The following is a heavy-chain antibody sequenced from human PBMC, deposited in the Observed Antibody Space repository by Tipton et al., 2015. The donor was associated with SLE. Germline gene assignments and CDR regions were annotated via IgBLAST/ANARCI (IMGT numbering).Heavy chain of an antibody. V-gene: IGHV4-59*12. CDR2: IYYSGST. D-gene: IGHD5-12*01. CDR1: GGSISSYY. CDR3: ATLSGYVGGWFDP. J-gene: IGHJ5*02. Sequence: TLSLTCTVSGGSISSYYWSWIRQPPGKGLEWIGSIYYSGSTYYNPSLKSRVTISVDTSKNQFSLKLSSVTAADTAVYYCATLSGYVGGWFDPWGQGTLVTVSS.